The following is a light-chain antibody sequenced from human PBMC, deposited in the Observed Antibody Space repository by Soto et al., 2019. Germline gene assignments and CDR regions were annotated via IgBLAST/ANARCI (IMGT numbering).Light chain of an antibody. CDR2: AAS. V-gene: IGKV3-20*01. Sequence: EIVWTQSPDTLSLSPGERATLSCRASRSISSSYLALYQQKPCQGPRLRIYAASTRATGIPDRFRRSGSLTESPLTSIRLAPAAIAVCYCQQYGGPHRAFGQETKVEN. J-gene: IGKJ2*01. CDR1: RSISSSY. CDR3: QQYGGPHRA.